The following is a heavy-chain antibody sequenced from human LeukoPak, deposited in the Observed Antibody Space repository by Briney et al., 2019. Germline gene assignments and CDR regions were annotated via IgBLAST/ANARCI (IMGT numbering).Heavy chain of an antibody. Sequence: SETLSLTCAVYGGSFSGYYWSWIRQPPGKGLEWIGEINHSGSTNYNPSLKSRVTISVDTSKNQFSLKLSSVTAADAAVYYCARQYSSSWFSFDYWGQGTLVTVSS. V-gene: IGHV4-34*01. CDR1: GGSFSGYY. D-gene: IGHD6-13*01. J-gene: IGHJ4*02. CDR3: ARQYSSSWFSFDY. CDR2: INHSGST.